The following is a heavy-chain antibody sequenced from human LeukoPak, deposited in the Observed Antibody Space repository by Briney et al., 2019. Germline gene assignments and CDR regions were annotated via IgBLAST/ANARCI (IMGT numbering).Heavy chain of an antibody. D-gene: IGHD3-22*01. J-gene: IGHJ4*02. V-gene: IGHV3-30*02. Sequence: PGGSLRLSCAASGFTFCSHGMHWVRQAPGKGLEWVAFIRYDGSNKYYADSVKGRFTISRDNSKNTLYLQMNSLRAEDTAVYYCAKGGDSSGYEADYWGQGTLVTVSS. CDR2: IRYDGSNK. CDR3: AKGGDSSGYEADY. CDR1: GFTFCSHG.